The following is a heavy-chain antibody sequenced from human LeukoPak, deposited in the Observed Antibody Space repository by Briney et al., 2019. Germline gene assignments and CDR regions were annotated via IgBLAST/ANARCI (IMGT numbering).Heavy chain of an antibody. J-gene: IGHJ4*02. D-gene: IGHD4-17*01. CDR1: GFTFSNAW. V-gene: IGHV3-15*01. CDR2: IKSKTDDGTA. CDR3: TTVSTVTDGY. Sequence: PGGSLRLSCAASGFTFSNAWMSWVRQAPGKGLELVGRIKSKTDDGTADYNAPVKGSFTVSIDDSKNTLYLQMNSLKTEDTAVYYCTTVSTVTDGYWGQGTLVTVSS.